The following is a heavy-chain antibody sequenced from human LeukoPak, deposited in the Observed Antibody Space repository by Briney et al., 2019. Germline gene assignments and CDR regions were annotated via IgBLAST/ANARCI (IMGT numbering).Heavy chain of an antibody. CDR2: INHSGST. V-gene: IGHV4-34*01. CDR3: ARGNGYSGWFDP. D-gene: IGHD5-24*01. Sequence: SETLSLTCAVYGGSFSGYYWSWIRQPPGKGLEWIGEINHSGSTNYNPSLKSRVTISVDTSKNQFSLKRSSVTAADTAVYYCARGNGYSGWFDPWGQGTLVTVSS. CDR1: GGSFSGYY. J-gene: IGHJ5*02.